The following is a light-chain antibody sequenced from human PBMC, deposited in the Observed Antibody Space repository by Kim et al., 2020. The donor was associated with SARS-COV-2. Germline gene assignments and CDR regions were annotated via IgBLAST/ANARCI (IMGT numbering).Light chain of an antibody. V-gene: IGKV1-39*01. Sequence: DIQMTQSPSSLSASVGDRVTITCRASQSISSYLNWYQQKPGKAPKLLIYAASSLQSGVPSRFSGSGSGTDFTLTISSLQPEDFATYDCQQRYSTPVSFGQGTKLEI. J-gene: IGKJ2*03. CDR1: QSISSY. CDR2: AAS. CDR3: QQRYSTPVS.